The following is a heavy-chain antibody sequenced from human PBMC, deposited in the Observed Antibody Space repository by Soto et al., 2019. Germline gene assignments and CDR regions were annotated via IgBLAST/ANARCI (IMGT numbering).Heavy chain of an antibody. CDR1: GYSISSGYY. V-gene: IGHV4-38-2*01. J-gene: IGHJ4*02. CDR3: ARVGIAAAGHFDY. CDR2: IYHSGST. D-gene: IGHD6-13*01. Sequence: PSETLSLTCAVSGYSISSGYYWGWIRQPPGKGLEWIGSIYHSGSTYYNPSLKSRVTISVDTSKNQFSLKLSSVTAADTAVYYCARVGIAAAGHFDYWGQGTLVTVSS.